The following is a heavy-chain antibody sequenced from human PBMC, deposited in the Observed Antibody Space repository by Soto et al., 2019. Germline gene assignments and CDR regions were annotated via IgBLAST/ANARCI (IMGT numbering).Heavy chain of an antibody. V-gene: IGHV4-59*01. Sequence: QVQLQESGPGLLKPSETLSLTCTVSDGSISSYFYTWVRQPPGKGLEWIGSVYYTGTTDYNPSLKSRVTISVDTSKTQFSLNLRSVTAADTAVYYCARDLAAVPRAFDYWGRGTLVTVSS. CDR1: DGSISSYF. CDR2: VYYTGTT. CDR3: ARDLAAVPRAFDY. D-gene: IGHD6-13*01. J-gene: IGHJ4*02.